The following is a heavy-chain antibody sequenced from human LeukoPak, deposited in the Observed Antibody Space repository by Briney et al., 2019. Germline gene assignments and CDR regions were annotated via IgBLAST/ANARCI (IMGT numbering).Heavy chain of an antibody. CDR1: GYTFTSYA. CDR3: ARVLGYCTGGTCYPNWFDP. Sequence: ASVKVSCKASGYTFTSYAMHWVRQAPGQRLEWMGWINAGNDNTKYSQKFQGRVTITRDTSASTAYMELNSLRSEDTAVYYCARVLGYCTGGTCYPNWFDPWGQGTLVTVSS. D-gene: IGHD2-15*01. V-gene: IGHV1-3*01. J-gene: IGHJ5*02. CDR2: INAGNDNT.